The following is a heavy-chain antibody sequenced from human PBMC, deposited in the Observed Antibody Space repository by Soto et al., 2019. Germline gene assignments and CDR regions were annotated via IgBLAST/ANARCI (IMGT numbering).Heavy chain of an antibody. CDR1: GGSISSGGYY. J-gene: IGHJ6*02. D-gene: IGHD2-2*01. CDR2: IYYSGST. CDR3: CGRHGSSTSEFRVKRYYYYGMDV. Sequence: QVPLQESGPGLVKPSQTLSLTCTVSGGSISSGGYYWSWIRQHPGKGLERIGYIYYSGSTYYNPSLKSRVTISVDTSKNQFSLKLSSVTAADTAVYYCCGRHGSSTSEFRVKRYYYYGMDVWGQGTTVTASS. V-gene: IGHV4-31*03.